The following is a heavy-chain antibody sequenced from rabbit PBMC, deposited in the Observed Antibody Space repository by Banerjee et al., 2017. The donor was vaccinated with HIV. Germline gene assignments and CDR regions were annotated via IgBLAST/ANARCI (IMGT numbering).Heavy chain of an antibody. D-gene: IGHD7-1*01. V-gene: IGHV1S45*01. Sequence: QEQLVESGGGLVQPEGSLTLTCTASGFTISSSYWICWVRQAPGKGLEWIACIYGGSSGSTYYASWAKGRLTISKTSSTTVTLQMTSLTAADTATYFCARASGSDGVGYSLWGPGTLVTVS. J-gene: IGHJ4*01. CDR1: GFTISSSYW. CDR2: IYGGSSGST. CDR3: ARASGSDGVGYSL.